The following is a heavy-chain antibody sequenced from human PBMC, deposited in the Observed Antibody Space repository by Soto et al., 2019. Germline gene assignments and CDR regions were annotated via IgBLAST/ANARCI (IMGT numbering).Heavy chain of an antibody. CDR1: GFTFTRYI. Sequence: PGGSLRLSCAASGFTFTRYIMNWVRHAPGKGLEWVSSISSTTSYIYYGDSMKGRFTISRDDAKNSLYLEMNSLRAEDTAVYYCARESDDLTAHFDSSGQGTRVTV. CDR3: ARESDDLTAHFDS. CDR2: ISSTTSYI. J-gene: IGHJ4*02. V-gene: IGHV3-21*01.